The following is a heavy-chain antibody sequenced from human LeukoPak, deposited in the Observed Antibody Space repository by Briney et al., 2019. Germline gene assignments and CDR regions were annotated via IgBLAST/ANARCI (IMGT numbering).Heavy chain of an antibody. CDR3: ARVGRATCSSTSCHSYYYYYMDV. D-gene: IGHD2-2*01. V-gene: IGHV1-8*03. J-gene: IGHJ6*03. CDR1: GYTFTSYD. Sequence: ASVKVSCKASGYTFTSYDINWVRQATGQGLEWMGWMNPNSGNTGYAQKFQGRVTITADESTSTAYMELSSLRSEDTAVYYCARVGRATCSSTSCHSYYYYYMDVWGKGTTVTISS. CDR2: MNPNSGNT.